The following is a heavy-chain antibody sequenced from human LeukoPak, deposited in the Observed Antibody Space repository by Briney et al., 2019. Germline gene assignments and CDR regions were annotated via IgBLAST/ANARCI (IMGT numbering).Heavy chain of an antibody. V-gene: IGHV3-23*01. Sequence: GGSLRLSCEASGFTFGTYAMTWVRQGPGKGLEWVSVISGDGDLTYYTNSVKGRFTISRDNSKNTPYLQMNSLRADDTALYYCAKATTRGGTSNYYYYGMDVWGHGTTVTVSS. CDR2: ISGDGDLT. CDR1: GFTFGTYA. CDR3: AKATTRGGTSNYYYYGMDV. J-gene: IGHJ6*02. D-gene: IGHD1-1*01.